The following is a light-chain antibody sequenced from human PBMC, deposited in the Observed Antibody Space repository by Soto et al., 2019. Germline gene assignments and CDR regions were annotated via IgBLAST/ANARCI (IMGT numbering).Light chain of an antibody. J-gene: IGKJ2*01. Sequence: EILLTQSPGTLSLSPGERATLSCRASQSVSSSYLVWYQQKPGQAPRLLIYGASSRATGIPDRFSGSGSGTDFTLAISRLEPEDFAVYYCQQYVSSHTFGQGTKLEIK. CDR3: QQYVSSHT. CDR1: QSVSSSY. CDR2: GAS. V-gene: IGKV3-20*01.